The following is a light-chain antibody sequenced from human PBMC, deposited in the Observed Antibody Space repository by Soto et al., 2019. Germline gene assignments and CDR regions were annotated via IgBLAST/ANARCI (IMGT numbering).Light chain of an antibody. J-gene: IGLJ2*01. CDR3: SSYTSSSTVV. CDR1: SSDVGGYNY. CDR2: DVS. Sequence: QPVLTQPASVSGSPGQALTISCTGTSSDVGGYNYVSWYQQHPGKAPKLMIYDVSNRPSGVSNRFSGSKSGNTASLTISGLQAEDEADYYCSSYTSSSTVVFGGGTKVTVL. V-gene: IGLV2-14*01.